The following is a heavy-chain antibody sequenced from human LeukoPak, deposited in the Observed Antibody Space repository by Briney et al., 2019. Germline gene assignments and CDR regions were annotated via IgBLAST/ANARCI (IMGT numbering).Heavy chain of an antibody. J-gene: IGHJ4*02. Sequence: PGGSLRLSCAASGFTFSTYAMSWVRQAPGKGLEWVSGISGSDGSTYYADSVKGRFTISRDNSKNTLYLQMNSLRAEDTALYHCARQYGSGIHTFDYWGQGTLVTVSS. V-gene: IGHV3-23*01. CDR3: ARQYGSGIHTFDY. D-gene: IGHD3-10*01. CDR1: GFTFSTYA. CDR2: ISGSDGST.